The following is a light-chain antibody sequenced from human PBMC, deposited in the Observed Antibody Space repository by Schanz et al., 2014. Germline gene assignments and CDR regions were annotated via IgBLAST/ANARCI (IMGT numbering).Light chain of an antibody. CDR2: NNN. Sequence: QSVLTQPPSASGTPGQRVTISCSGSNSNIGSNLVTWYQQLPGTAPKLLIHNNNQRPSGVPDRFSGSKSGTSASLAITGLQAEDEADYYCQSYDTSLSLGVFGGGTKLTVL. J-gene: IGLJ3*02. CDR1: NSNIGSNL. CDR3: QSYDTSLSLGV. V-gene: IGLV1-44*01.